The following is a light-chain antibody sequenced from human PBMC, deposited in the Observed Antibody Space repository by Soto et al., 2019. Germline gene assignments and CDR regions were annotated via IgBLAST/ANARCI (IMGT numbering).Light chain of an antibody. CDR1: QSVSSN. V-gene: IGKV3-15*01. CDR2: GAS. CDR3: QQYNKWPLT. J-gene: IGKJ4*01. Sequence: EIVMTQSPATLSVSPGERATLSCRASQSVSSNLAWYQQKPGQAPSLLIYGASTRASGIPASFSGSGSGTEFTLTISSLQSEDVAVYYCQQYNKWPLTFGGGTKVEIK.